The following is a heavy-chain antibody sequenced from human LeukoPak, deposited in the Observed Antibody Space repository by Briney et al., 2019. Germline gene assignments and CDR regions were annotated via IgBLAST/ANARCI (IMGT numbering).Heavy chain of an antibody. V-gene: IGHV4-59*12. J-gene: IGHJ2*01. D-gene: IGHD6-13*01. Sequence: SETLSLTCPVSGGSISSYYWSWIRQPPGKGLEWIGYIYYSGSTNYNPSLKSRVTISVDTSKNQFSLKLSSVTAADTAVYYCARAPRIVGYTSRELGHWYFDVWGHGTLVTVSS. CDR2: IYYSGST. CDR1: GGSISSYY. CDR3: ARAPRIVGYTSRELGHWYFDV.